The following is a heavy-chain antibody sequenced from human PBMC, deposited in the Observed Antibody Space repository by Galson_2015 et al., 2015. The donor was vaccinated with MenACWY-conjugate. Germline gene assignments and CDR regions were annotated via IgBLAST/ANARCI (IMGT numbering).Heavy chain of an antibody. J-gene: IGHJ6*02. Sequence: SLRLSCAASGFTFSSYAMSWVRQAPGKGLEWVSAISGSGGSTYYADSVKGRFTISRDNSKNTLYLQMNSLRAEDTAVYYCAKFDHPYLANLYYYYGMDVWGQGTTVTVSS. CDR2: ISGSGGST. CDR1: GFTFSSYA. D-gene: IGHD2-21*01. CDR3: AKFDHPYLANLYYYYGMDV. V-gene: IGHV3-23*01.